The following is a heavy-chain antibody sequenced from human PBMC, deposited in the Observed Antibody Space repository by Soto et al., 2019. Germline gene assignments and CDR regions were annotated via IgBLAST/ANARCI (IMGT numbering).Heavy chain of an antibody. CDR1: RGSLRSNGYS. CDR2: IFRSGST. CDR3: GREELTGAFT. V-gene: IGHV4-31*01. D-gene: IGHD2-8*02. Sequence: QVHLQESGPGLVKPSQTLSLTYTVSRGSLRSNGYSWTWIRQFPGEGLEWIVYIFRSGSTNYNPSLKGPVTISSDMPKTQFSLKLDSATAADSAVYYCGREELTGAFTWGQGTLVTVSS. J-gene: IGHJ5*02.